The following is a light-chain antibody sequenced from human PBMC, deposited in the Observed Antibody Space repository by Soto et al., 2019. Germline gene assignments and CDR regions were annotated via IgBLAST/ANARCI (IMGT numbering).Light chain of an antibody. V-gene: IGLV2-14*01. CDR3: SSYTSSSTLG. CDR1: SSDVGGYNY. Sequence: QSVLTQPASVSGSPGQSITISCTGTSSDVGGYNYVSWYQQHPGKAPKLMIYEVSNRPSGVSNRFSGSKSGNTASLTISGLQAEDEADYYCSSYTSSSTLGFGTGTKLNVL. J-gene: IGLJ1*01. CDR2: EVS.